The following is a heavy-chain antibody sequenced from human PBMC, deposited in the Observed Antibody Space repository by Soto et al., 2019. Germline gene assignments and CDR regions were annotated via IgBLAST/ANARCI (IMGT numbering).Heavy chain of an antibody. CDR1: GASIGRGDYY. V-gene: IGHV4-30-4*01. CDR2: ISYSGST. J-gene: IGHJ6*02. D-gene: IGHD1-20*01. Sequence: PLETLSLTCTVSGASIGRGDYYWNWIRQPPGKGLEWIGYISYSGSTYYNPPLKGRVTISVDTPKNQFSLKLSSVTAADTAVYYCARSGAGLSYRTANWTPSDHGLDVWGQGTSVTVSS. CDR3: ARSGAGLSYRTANWTPSDHGLDV.